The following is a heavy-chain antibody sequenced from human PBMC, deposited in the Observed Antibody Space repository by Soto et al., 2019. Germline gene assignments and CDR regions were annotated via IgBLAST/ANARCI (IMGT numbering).Heavy chain of an antibody. CDR1: GGSISSYY. CDR3: ARYGNYNYYYYYMDV. V-gene: IGHV4-59*08. Sequence: SETLSLTCTVSGGSISSYYWSWIRQPPGKGLEWIGYIYYSGSTNYNPSLKSRVTISVDTSKNQFSLKLSSVTAADTAVYYCARYGNYNYYYYYMDVWGKGTTVTVSS. J-gene: IGHJ6*03. D-gene: IGHD4-17*01. CDR2: IYYSGST.